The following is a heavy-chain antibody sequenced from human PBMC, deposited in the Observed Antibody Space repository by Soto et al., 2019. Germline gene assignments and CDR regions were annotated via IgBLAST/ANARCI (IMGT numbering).Heavy chain of an antibody. Sequence: QSGGSLRLSCAASGFTFSGYGMHWVRQAPGKGLEWVAVISYDGSNKYYADSVNGRFTISRDNSKNTLYLQMNSLRAEDTAVYYCAKLYSNYYYYYYGMDVWGQGTTVTVSS. CDR3: AKLYSNYYYYYYGMDV. D-gene: IGHD4-4*01. CDR2: ISYDGSNK. J-gene: IGHJ6*02. CDR1: GFTFSGYG. V-gene: IGHV3-30*18.